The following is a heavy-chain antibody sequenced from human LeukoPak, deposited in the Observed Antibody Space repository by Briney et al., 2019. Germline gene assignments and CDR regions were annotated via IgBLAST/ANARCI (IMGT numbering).Heavy chain of an antibody. J-gene: IGHJ4*02. D-gene: IGHD5-12*01. V-gene: IGHV5-51*01. CDR1: GYIFINYW. CDR3: ARRQYSGYDFDF. CDR2: IYPRDSDT. Sequence: GESLKISCKASGYIFINYWIGWVRQMPGKGLEWMGIIYPRDSDTRYSPSFQGQVTVSADKSISTAYLQWNTLEASDTAMYYCARRQYSGYDFDFWGQGTLVTVSS.